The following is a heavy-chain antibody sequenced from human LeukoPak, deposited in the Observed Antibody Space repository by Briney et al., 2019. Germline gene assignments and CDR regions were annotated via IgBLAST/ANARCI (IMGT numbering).Heavy chain of an antibody. D-gene: IGHD4-23*01. J-gene: IGHJ3*02. CDR3: ARETTVANPISDAFDI. V-gene: IGHV3-48*03. CDR1: GFTFSSYE. Sequence: GGSLRLSCAASGFTFSSYEMNWVRQAPGKGLEWVSYISSSGSTIYYADSVKGRFTISRDNPKNSVYLQMNSLRAEDTAVYYCARETTVANPISDAFDIWGQGTMVTVSS. CDR2: ISSSGSTI.